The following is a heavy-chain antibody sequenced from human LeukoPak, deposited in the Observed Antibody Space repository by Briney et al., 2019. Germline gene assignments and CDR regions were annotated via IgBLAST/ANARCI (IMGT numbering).Heavy chain of an antibody. CDR3: ASLSPSPSGIAYPEGN. J-gene: IGHJ4*02. D-gene: IGHD6-13*01. CDR2: IIPIFGTA. V-gene: IGHV1-69*13. Sequence: SVKVSCKASGGTFSSYAISWVRQAPGQGLEWMGGIIPIFGTANYAQKFQGRVTITADESTSTAYMELSSLRSEDTAVYYCASLSPSPSGIAYPEGNWGQGTLVTVSS. CDR1: GGTFSSYA.